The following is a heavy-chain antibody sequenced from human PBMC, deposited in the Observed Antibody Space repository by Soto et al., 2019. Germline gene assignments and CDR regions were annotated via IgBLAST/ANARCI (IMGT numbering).Heavy chain of an antibody. V-gene: IGHV5-51*01. CDR3: AGDLAAAGTGYYYYGMDV. CDR1: GCSFTSYW. Sequence: GESLKISCKGSGCSFTSYWIGWVRQMPGKGLEWMGIIYPGDSDTRYSPSFQGQVTISADKSISTAYLQWSSLKASDTAMYYCAGDLAAAGTGYYYYGMDVWGQGTTVTVSS. CDR2: IYPGDSDT. J-gene: IGHJ6*02. D-gene: IGHD6-13*01.